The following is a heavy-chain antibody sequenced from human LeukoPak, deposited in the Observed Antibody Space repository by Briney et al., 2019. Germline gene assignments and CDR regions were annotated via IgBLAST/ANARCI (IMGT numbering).Heavy chain of an antibody. CDR2: ISAYNSNT. CDR3: ARAPLSYYDSSGQWYFDL. CDR1: GYTFTSYG. Sequence: ASVKVSCKASGYTFTSYGISWVRQAPGQGLEWMGWISAYNSNTNYAQKLQGRVTMTTDTSTSTAYMELRSLRSDDTAVYYCARAPLSYYDSSGQWYFDLWGRGTLVTVSS. V-gene: IGHV1-18*01. J-gene: IGHJ2*01. D-gene: IGHD3-22*01.